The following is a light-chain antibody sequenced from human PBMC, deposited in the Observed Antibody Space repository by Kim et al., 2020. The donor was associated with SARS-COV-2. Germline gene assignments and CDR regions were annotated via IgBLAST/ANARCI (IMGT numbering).Light chain of an antibody. V-gene: IGKV3-15*01. CDR2: GAS. J-gene: IGKJ5*01. CDR3: QQYNNWPPSIT. Sequence: PGERSTLSCRASQSVSSNLAWYQQKPGQAPRLLIYGASTSATGIPARFSGSGSGTELTLTISSLQSEDFAVYYCQQYNNWPPSITFGQGTRLEIK. CDR1: QSVSSN.